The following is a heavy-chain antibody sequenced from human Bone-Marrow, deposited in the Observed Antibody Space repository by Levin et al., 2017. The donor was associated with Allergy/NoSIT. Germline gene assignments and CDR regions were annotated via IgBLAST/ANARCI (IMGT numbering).Heavy chain of an antibody. CDR3: ARHRIASSDAFDI. V-gene: IGHV1-8*01. D-gene: IGHD6-13*01. J-gene: IGHJ3*02. CDR1: GYTFTSYD. CDR2: MNPNSGNT. Sequence: GESLKISCKASGYTFTSYDINWVRQATGQGLEWMGWMNPNSGNTGYAQKFQGRVTMTRNTSISTAYMELSSLRSEDTAVYYCARHRIASSDAFDIWGQGTMVTVSS.